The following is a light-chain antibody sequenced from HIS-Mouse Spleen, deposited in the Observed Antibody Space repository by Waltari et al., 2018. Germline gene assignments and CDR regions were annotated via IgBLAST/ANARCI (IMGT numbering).Light chain of an antibody. CDR3: QQYGSSQT. CDR1: QSVSSSY. CDR2: GAS. J-gene: IGKJ1*01. V-gene: IGKV3-20*01. Sequence: EMVLTQSPGTLSLSPGERATLSCRASQSVSSSYLAWYQQKPGQAPRLLIYGASSRATGIPDRLSGSGSGTDFTLTISRLDPEDFAVYYCQQYGSSQTFGQGTKVEIK.